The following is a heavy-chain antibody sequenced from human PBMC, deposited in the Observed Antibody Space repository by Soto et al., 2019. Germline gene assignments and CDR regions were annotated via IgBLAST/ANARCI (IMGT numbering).Heavy chain of an antibody. J-gene: IGHJ4*02. CDR3: ARVTCSGGSCYEYYFDY. V-gene: IGHV1-69*01. CDR1: GGTFSSYA. Sequence: QVQLVKSGAEVKKPGSSVKVSCKASGGTFSSYAISWVRQAPGQGLEWMGGIIPIFGTANYAQKFQGRVTITADESTSTAYMELSSLRSEDTAVYYCARVTCSGGSCYEYYFDYWGQGTLVTVSS. D-gene: IGHD2-15*01. CDR2: IIPIFGTA.